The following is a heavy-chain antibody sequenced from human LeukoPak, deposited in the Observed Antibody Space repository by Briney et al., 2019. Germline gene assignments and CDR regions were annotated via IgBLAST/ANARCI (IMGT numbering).Heavy chain of an antibody. J-gene: IGHJ3*02. Sequence: GGSLRLSCAVSGSTFSDHRMDWVRQVPGKGLQWVDRSTDKLYSYTTEYAASVKGRFTISRADSENSLYLQMNSLKTEDTAVYYCVRAGGTRGYDIWGQGTMVTVSS. CDR3: VRAGGTRGYDI. CDR1: GSTFSDHR. D-gene: IGHD2-15*01. V-gene: IGHV3-72*01. CDR2: STDKLYSYTT.